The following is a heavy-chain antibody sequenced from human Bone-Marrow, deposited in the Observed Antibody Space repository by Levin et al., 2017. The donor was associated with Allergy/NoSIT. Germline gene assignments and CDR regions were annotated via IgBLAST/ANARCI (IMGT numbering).Heavy chain of an antibody. CDR1: AYSISSDFY. D-gene: IGHD2-2*02. CDR3: ARVDPCSGPTGYTDWFFDL. V-gene: IGHV4-38-2*02. Sequence: PSETLSLTCTVSAYSISSDFYWGWIRQPPGKGLEWIGTIYHSGSTYYNPSLKSRVTVSVDTSKNQFSLKLSSVTAADTAVHYCARVDPCSGPTGYTDWFFDLWGRGTLVTVSS. CDR2: IYHSGST. J-gene: IGHJ2*01.